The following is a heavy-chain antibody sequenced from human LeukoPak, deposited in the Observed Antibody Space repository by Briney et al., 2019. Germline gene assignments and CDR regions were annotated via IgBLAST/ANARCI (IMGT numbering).Heavy chain of an antibody. CDR3: AREGDFWSVNHESFDY. CDR1: GFTFSSYW. CDR2: INSDVSST. J-gene: IGHJ4*02. D-gene: IGHD3-3*01. Sequence: PGGSLRLSCAASGFTFSSYWMHWVRQAPGKGLVWVSRINSDVSSTSYADSVKGRFTISRDNAKNTLYLQMNSLRAEDTAVYYCAREGDFWSVNHESFDYWGQGTLVTVSS. V-gene: IGHV3-74*01.